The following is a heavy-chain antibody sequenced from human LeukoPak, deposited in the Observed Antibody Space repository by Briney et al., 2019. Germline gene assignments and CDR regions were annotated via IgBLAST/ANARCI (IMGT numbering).Heavy chain of an antibody. J-gene: IGHJ5*02. D-gene: IGHD1-1*01. CDR2: IYPGDSDT. CDR3: ARLRTTGTTEEGWFDP. V-gene: IGHV5-51*01. Sequence: GESLKISCKGSGYSFTSYWIGWVRPMPGKGLEWMGIIYPGDSDTRYSPSFQGQVTISADKSINTAYLQWSSLKASDTAMYSCARLRTTGTTEEGWFDPWGQGTLVTVSS. CDR1: GYSFTSYW.